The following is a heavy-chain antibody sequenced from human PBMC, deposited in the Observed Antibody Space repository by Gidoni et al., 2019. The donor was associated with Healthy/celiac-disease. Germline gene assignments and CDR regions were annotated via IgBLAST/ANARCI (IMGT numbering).Heavy chain of an antibody. D-gene: IGHD6-19*01. CDR1: GRSFSGYS. CDR2: INHSGST. Sequence: QVQLQQWGAGLLKPSETLSITCAVYGRSFSGYSWSWIRQPPGKGLEWIGEINHSGSTNYNPSLKSRVTISVDTSKNQFSLKLSSVTAADTAVYYCARDPAGAVGFDPWGQGTLVTVSS. CDR3: ARDPAGAVGFDP. J-gene: IGHJ5*02. V-gene: IGHV4-34*01.